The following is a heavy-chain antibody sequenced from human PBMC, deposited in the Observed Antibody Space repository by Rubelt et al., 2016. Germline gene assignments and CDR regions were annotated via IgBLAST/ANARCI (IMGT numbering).Heavy chain of an antibody. Sequence: QVQLVQSGAEVKKPGASVKVSCKASGYTFTSYGISWVRQAPGQGLEWMGWISAYNGNTNYAQKIQGRVTMTPDTSTSTAYMELRSLRSDDTAVYYCARDPLPVRGVIMTPTHWGQGTLVTVSS. CDR3: ARDPLPVRGVIMTPTH. J-gene: IGHJ4*02. V-gene: IGHV1-18*01. D-gene: IGHD3-10*01. CDR2: ISAYNGNT. CDR1: GYTFTSYG.